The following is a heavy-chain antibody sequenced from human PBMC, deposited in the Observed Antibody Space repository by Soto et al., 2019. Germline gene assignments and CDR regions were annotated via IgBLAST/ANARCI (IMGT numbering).Heavy chain of an antibody. Sequence: SETLSLTCAVYGGSVNGYYWNWIRQPPGKGLGWIGEINHTGGTHYNPSLKSRVTMSVDTSKNQFSLRLSPVTAADTAIYYCATRITVFGLLIPPFDPWGQGTQVTVSS. D-gene: IGHD3-3*01. V-gene: IGHV4-34*01. CDR2: INHTGGT. CDR1: GGSVNGYY. CDR3: ATRITVFGLLIPPFDP. J-gene: IGHJ5*02.